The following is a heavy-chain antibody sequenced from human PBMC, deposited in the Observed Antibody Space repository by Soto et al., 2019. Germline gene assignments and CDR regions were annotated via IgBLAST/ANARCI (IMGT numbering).Heavy chain of an antibody. J-gene: IGHJ4*02. CDR2: IYSGGNT. CDR1: GFTVNGNY. Sequence: EVQLVESGGGLVQPGGSLRLSCAASGFTVNGNYMNWVRQAPGKGLEWVSVIYSGGNTYYEDSVKGRFTIPRDNCKNTLYLQMKTLRAEDTAVYYWARDMVGYSDGTLDDWGQGTRVSVSS. CDR3: ARDMVGYSDGTLDD. D-gene: IGHD5-18*01. V-gene: IGHV3-66*01.